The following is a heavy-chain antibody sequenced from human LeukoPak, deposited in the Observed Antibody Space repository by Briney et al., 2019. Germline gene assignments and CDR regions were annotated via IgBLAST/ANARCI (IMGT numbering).Heavy chain of an antibody. CDR2: ISTSSSKI. Sequence: GGSLRLSCAASGFTLSSHSMNWVRQAPGKGLEWASYISTSSSKIYYADSVKGRFTISRDNAKNSLYLQMNSLRDEDTAVYYCARSDCGGDCYLIDYWGQGTLVTVSS. D-gene: IGHD2-21*02. J-gene: IGHJ4*02. CDR1: GFTLSSHS. CDR3: ARSDCGGDCYLIDY. V-gene: IGHV3-48*02.